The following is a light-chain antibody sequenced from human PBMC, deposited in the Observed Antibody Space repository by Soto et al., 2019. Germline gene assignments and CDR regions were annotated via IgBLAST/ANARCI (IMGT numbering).Light chain of an antibody. CDR2: GAS. V-gene: IGKV3-20*01. J-gene: IGKJ1*01. CDR3: QHYGTSRT. CDR1: QRVASGY. Sequence: EVVLTQSPGTLSLSPGERATLSCRATQRVASGYFAWYQQKPGQAPRLLIYGASTRATGIPDRFSGSGSGTDFTLTISRPEPEDSAVYFCQHYGTSRTFGQGNKVEIK.